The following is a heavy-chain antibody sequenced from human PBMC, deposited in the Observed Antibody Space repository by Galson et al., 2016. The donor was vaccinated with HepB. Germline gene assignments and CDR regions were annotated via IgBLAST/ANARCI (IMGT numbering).Heavy chain of an antibody. V-gene: IGHV3-7*01. CDR3: ARDNKWLLSYYFYYSMDV. Sequence: SLRLSCAASGFTFSSYWMTWVRQSPGKGLEWVANIKQDGSENYYVDSVKGRFTISRDNAKNSLYLQVNSLRAEDTAVYYCARDNKWLLSYYFYYSMDVWGQGTTVTVSS. CDR2: IKQDGSEN. J-gene: IGHJ6*02. D-gene: IGHD3-22*01. CDR1: GFTFSSYW.